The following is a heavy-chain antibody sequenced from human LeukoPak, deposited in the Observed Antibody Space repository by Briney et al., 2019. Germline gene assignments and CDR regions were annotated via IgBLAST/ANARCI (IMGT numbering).Heavy chain of an antibody. Sequence: GGSLRLSCAASGFTFSSYWMSWVRQAPGKGLEWVANIKQDGSEKYYVDSVKGRFTISRDNAKNSLYLQMNSLRAEDTAVYYCAREALSTIFGVVIHALDVWGKGTTVTVSS. J-gene: IGHJ6*04. D-gene: IGHD3-3*01. CDR1: GFTFSSYW. V-gene: IGHV3-7*01. CDR3: AREALSTIFGVVIHALDV. CDR2: IKQDGSEK.